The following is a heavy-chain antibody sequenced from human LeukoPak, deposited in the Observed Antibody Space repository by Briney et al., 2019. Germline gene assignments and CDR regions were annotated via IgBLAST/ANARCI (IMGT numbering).Heavy chain of an antibody. CDR3: ASEVGATPYYCYMDV. J-gene: IGHJ6*03. Sequence: ASVKVSCKASGGTFSSYAISWVRQAPGQGLEWMGGIIPIFGTANYAQKFQGRVTITADESTSTAYMELSSLRSEDTAVYYCASEVGATPYYCYMDVWGKGTTVTVSS. CDR1: GGTFSSYA. V-gene: IGHV1-69*13. D-gene: IGHD1-26*01. CDR2: IIPIFGTA.